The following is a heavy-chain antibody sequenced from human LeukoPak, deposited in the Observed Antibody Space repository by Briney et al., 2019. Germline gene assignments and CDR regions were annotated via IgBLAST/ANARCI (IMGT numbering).Heavy chain of an antibody. CDR1: GFTFSSYE. J-gene: IGHJ4*02. CDR3: AKSFGPVIAAAGTGAD. D-gene: IGHD6-13*01. V-gene: IGHV3-23*01. Sequence: GGSLRLSCAASGFTFSSYEMNWVRQAPGKGLEWVSAISGSGGSTYYADSVKGRFTISRDNSKNTLYLQMNSLRAEDTAVYYCAKSFGPVIAAAGTGADWGQGTLVTVSS. CDR2: ISGSGGST.